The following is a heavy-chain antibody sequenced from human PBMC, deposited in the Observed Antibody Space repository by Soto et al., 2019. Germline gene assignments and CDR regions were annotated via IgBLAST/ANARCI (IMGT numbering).Heavy chain of an antibody. J-gene: IGHJ6*02. CDR2: VYYSGGA. CDR3: TRDGDGRMTTNPYYYYGMDV. Sequence: PSETLSLTCTVSGGSISGYYWSWIRQPPGKGLEWIGHVYYSGGAKYNPSVKRRVSISVDTSKNQFSLNLSSVTAADTAVYYCTRDGDGRMTTNPYYYYGMDVWGPGITVTVSS. V-gene: IGHV4-59*01. D-gene: IGHD2-21*02. CDR1: GGSISGYY.